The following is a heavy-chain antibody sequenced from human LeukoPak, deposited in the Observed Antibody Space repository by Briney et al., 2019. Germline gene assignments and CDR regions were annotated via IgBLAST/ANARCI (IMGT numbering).Heavy chain of an antibody. J-gene: IGHJ6*02. D-gene: IGHD3-22*01. Sequence: GASVKVSCKASGGTFSSYAISWVRQAPGQGLEWMGGIIPIFGTANYAQKFQGRVTITADESTSTAHMELSSLRSEDTAVYYCASNDDSSGYYNPRDFYYYYGMDVWGQGTTVTVSS. CDR1: GGTFSSYA. CDR2: IIPIFGTA. V-gene: IGHV1-69*13. CDR3: ASNDDSSGYYNPRDFYYYYGMDV.